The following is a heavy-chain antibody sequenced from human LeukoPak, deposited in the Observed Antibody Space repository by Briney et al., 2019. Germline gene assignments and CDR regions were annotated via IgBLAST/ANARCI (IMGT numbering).Heavy chain of an antibody. CDR1: GGTFSSYA. D-gene: IGHD6-19*01. J-gene: IGHJ4*02. V-gene: IGHV3-23*01. Sequence: SCTASGGTFSSYAMSWVRQAPGKGLEWVSAISGSGGSTYYADSVKGRFTISRDNSKNTLYLQMNSLRAEDTAVYYCERQAGIAVAAYDYWGQGTLVTVSS. CDR2: ISGSGGST. CDR3: ERQAGIAVAAYDY.